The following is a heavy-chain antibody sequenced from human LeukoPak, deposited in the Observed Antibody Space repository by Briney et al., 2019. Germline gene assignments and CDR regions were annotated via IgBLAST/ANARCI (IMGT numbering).Heavy chain of an antibody. D-gene: IGHD4-17*01. V-gene: IGHV4-59*01. CDR1: GGSISSYY. Sequence: PSETLSLTCTVSGGSISSYYWNWIRQPPGKGLEWIGYIYYSGSTSYNPSLKSRVTISVDTSKNHFSLKLSSVTAADTAIYYCARLPTTTVTSRSDYWGQGTLVTVSS. J-gene: IGHJ4*02. CDR2: IYYSGST. CDR3: ARLPTTTVTSRSDY.